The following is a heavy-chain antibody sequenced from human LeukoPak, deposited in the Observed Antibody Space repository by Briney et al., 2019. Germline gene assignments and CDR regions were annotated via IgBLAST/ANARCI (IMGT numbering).Heavy chain of an antibody. V-gene: IGHV1-69*05. J-gene: IGHJ4*02. CDR2: IIPIFGTA. Sequence: SVKVSCKASGGTFSSYAISWVRQAPGQGLEWMGGIIPIFGTANYAQKFQGRVTITTDESTSTAYMELSSLRSEDTAVYYYASQGYCSGGSCYDYWGQGTLVTVSS. CDR1: GGTFSSYA. CDR3: ASQGYCSGGSCYDY. D-gene: IGHD2-15*01.